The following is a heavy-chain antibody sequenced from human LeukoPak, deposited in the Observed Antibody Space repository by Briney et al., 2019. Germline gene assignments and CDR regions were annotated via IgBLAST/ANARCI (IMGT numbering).Heavy chain of an antibody. D-gene: IGHD2-2*01. CDR1: GGSFSGYY. V-gene: IGHV4-34*01. CDR2: INHSGST. CDR3: ARGQPATIDY. Sequence: SETLSLTCAVYGGSFSGYYWSWIRRPPGKGLEWIGEINHSGSTNYNPSLKSRVTLSVDTSKNQFSLKLSSVTAADTAVYYCARGQPATIDYWGQGTLVTVSS. J-gene: IGHJ4*02.